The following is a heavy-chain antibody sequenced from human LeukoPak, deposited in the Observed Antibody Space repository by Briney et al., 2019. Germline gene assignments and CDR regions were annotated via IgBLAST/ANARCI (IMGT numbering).Heavy chain of an antibody. V-gene: IGHV1-18*01. J-gene: IGHJ6*02. CDR1: GYTFTSYG. CDR2: ISAYNGNT. CDR3: ARDHSYSGYDIYGMDV. D-gene: IGHD5-12*01. Sequence: GASVKVSCKASGYTFTSYGISWVRQAPGQGLEWMGWISAYNGNTNYAQKLQGRVTMTTDTSTSTAYMELRSLRSDDTAVYYCARDHSYSGYDIYGMDVWGQGATVTVSS.